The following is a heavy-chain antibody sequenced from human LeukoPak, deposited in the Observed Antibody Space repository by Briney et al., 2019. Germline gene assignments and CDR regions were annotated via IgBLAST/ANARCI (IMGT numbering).Heavy chain of an antibody. D-gene: IGHD2-2*03. CDR3: ARGRYGYCSSTSCYGGLNYYYYMDV. CDR2: INHSGST. CDR1: GGPFSGYY. Sequence: SETLSLTCAVYGGPFSGYYWSWIRQPPGKGLEWIGEINHSGSTNYNPSLKSRVTISVDTSKNQFSLKLSSVTAADTAVYYCARGRYGYCSSTSCYGGLNYYYYMDVWGKGTTVTVSS. V-gene: IGHV4-34*01. J-gene: IGHJ6*03.